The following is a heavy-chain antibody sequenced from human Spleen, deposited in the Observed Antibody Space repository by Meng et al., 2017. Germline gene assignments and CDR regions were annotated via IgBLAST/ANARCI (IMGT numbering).Heavy chain of an antibody. CDR2: IYPGDSDT. J-gene: IGHJ3*02. CDR1: GYSFTGYW. V-gene: IGHV5-51*01. D-gene: IGHD6-19*01. CDR3: ARPLSNPGYSSGWHAFDI. Sequence: GESLKISCEGSGYSFTGYWIAWVRQLPGKGLEWMGIIYPGDSDTRYSPSFQGQVTISADKSISTAYLQWSSLKASDTAMYYCARPLSNPGYSSGWHAFDIWGQGTMVTVSS.